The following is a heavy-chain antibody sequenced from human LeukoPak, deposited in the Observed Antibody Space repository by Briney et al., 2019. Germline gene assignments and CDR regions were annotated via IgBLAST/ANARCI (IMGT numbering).Heavy chain of an antibody. CDR3: ARDSSSWYYYYYGMDV. J-gene: IGHJ6*02. CDR1: GGSISSGSYY. Sequence: PPETLSLTCTVSGGSISSGSYYWSWIRQPAGKGLEWIGRIYTSGSTNYNPSLKSRVTISVDTSKNQFSLKLSSVTAADTAVYYCARDSSSWYYYYYGMDVWGQGTTVTVSS. D-gene: IGHD6-13*01. V-gene: IGHV4-61*02. CDR2: IYTSGST.